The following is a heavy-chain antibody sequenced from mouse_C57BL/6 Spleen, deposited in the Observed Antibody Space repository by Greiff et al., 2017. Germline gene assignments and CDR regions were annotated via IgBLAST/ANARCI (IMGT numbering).Heavy chain of an antibody. J-gene: IGHJ2*01. V-gene: IGHV1-42*01. CDR3: ARYDYGSRGYFDY. Sequence: EVQLQQSGPELVKPGASVKISCKASGYSFTGYYMNWVKQSPEKSLEWIGEINPSTGGTTYNQKFKAKATLTVDKSSSTAYMQLKSLTSEDSAVYYCARYDYGSRGYFDYWGQGTTLTVSS. CDR1: GYSFTGYY. CDR2: INPSTGGT. D-gene: IGHD1-1*01.